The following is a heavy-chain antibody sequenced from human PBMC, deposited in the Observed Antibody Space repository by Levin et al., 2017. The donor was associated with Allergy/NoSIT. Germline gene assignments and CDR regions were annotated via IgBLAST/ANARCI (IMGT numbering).Heavy chain of an antibody. J-gene: IGHJ6*02. V-gene: IGHV4-59*01. CDR2: MYYSGNT. Sequence: SSETLSLTCTVSGGSISSYYWSWIRQPPGKGLEWIGCMYYSGNTKYNPSLKNRVTISLDTSKNQFSLKLSSVTAADTAVYYCARDQVILGDTNYYYGMDVWGQGTTVTVSS. CDR1: GGSISSYY. CDR3: ARDQVILGDTNYYYGMDV. D-gene: IGHD1-26*01.